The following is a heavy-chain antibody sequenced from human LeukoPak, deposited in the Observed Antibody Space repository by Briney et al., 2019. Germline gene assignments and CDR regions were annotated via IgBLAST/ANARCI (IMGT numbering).Heavy chain of an antibody. J-gene: IGHJ6*03. D-gene: IGHD6-6*01. CDR2: IYTSGST. CDR3: AGGGQLEYYYYYMDV. V-gene: IGHV4-4*09. CDR1: GGSISSYY. Sequence: SETLSLTCTVSGGSISSYYWSWIRQPPGKGLEWIGYIYTSGSTNYNPSLKSRVTISVDTSKNQFSLKLSSVTAAGTAVYYCAGGGQLEYYYYYMDVWGKGTTVTVSS.